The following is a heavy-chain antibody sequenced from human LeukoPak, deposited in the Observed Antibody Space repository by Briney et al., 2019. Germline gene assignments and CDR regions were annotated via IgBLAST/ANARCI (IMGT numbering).Heavy chain of an antibody. CDR1: GFTFSSYA. J-gene: IGHJ3*02. V-gene: IGHV3-30*04. CDR3: ARSGSDDYGEPDWGGAFDI. CDR2: ISYDGSNK. D-gene: IGHD4-17*01. Sequence: QPGGSLRLSCAASGFTFSSYAMHWVRQAPGKGLEWVAVISYDGSNKYYADSVKGRFTISRDNSKNTLYLQMNSLRAEDTAVYYCARSGSDDYGEPDWGGAFDIWGQGTMVTVSS.